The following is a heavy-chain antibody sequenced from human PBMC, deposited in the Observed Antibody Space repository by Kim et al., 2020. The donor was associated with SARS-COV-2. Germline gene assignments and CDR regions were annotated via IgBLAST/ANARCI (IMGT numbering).Heavy chain of an antibody. V-gene: IGHV3-48*04. CDR1: GFTFSSYS. D-gene: IGHD3-10*01. CDR3: ASEDYGSGSYPRPGIGYGMDV. J-gene: IGHJ6*02. CDR2: ISSSSSTI. Sequence: GGSLRLSCAASGFTFSSYSMNWVRQAPGKGLEWVSYISSSSSTIYYADSVKGRFTISRDNAKNSLYLQMNSLRAEDTAVYYCASEDYGSGSYPRPGIGYGMDVWGQGTTVTVSS.